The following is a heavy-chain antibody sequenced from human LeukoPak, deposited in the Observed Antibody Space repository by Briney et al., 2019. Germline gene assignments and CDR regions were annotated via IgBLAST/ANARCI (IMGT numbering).Heavy chain of an antibody. CDR3: ATEAIVVVTARDYWYFDL. J-gene: IGHJ2*01. CDR1: GGTFSSYA. Sequence: GASVKVSCKASGGTFSSYAISWVRQAPGQGLEWMGRIIPILGILNYAQKFQGRVTITADKSTTTAYMELSSLRSEDTAVYYCATEAIVVVTARDYWYFDLWGRGTLVTVSS. V-gene: IGHV1-69*04. CDR2: IIPILGIL. D-gene: IGHD2-21*02.